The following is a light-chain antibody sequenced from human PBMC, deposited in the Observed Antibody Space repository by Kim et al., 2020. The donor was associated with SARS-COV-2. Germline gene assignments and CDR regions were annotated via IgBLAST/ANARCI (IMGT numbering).Light chain of an antibody. CDR2: DDD. V-gene: IGLV6-57*01. CDR1: SGNIGNYY. J-gene: IGLJ3*02. Sequence: NFMLTQPHSVSESPGKTITISCTRSSGNIGNYYVHWYQQRPGSSPTTVIYDDDQRPSGVPDRFSGSIDSSSNSASLTISGLKTEDEADYYCQTYDGNDGLFGGGTQLTVL. CDR3: QTYDGNDGL.